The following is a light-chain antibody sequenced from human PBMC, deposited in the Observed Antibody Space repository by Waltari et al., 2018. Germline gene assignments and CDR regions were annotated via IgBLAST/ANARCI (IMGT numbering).Light chain of an antibody. CDR1: QSLLHSNGYSF. CDR2: LGS. J-gene: IGKJ3*01. V-gene: IGKV2-28*01. Sequence: DIVMTQSALSLPVTAGEPASISCRSSQSLLHSNGYSFLDWYLQKPGQSPQLLIYLGSNRASGVPDRFSGSGSGTDFTLKISRVEAEDVGVYYFMQALQTPFTFGPGTKVDIK. CDR3: MQALQTPFT.